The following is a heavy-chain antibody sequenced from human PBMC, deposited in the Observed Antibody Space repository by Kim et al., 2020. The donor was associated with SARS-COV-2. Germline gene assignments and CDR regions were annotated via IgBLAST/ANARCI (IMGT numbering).Heavy chain of an antibody. CDR3: ARDTPYYDILTGYYTMYYGMDV. D-gene: IGHD3-9*01. V-gene: IGHV3-33*05. J-gene: IGHJ6*02. Sequence: GGSLRLSCAASGFTFSSYGMHWVRQAPGKGLEWVAVISYDGSNKYYADSVKGRFTISRDNSKNTLYLQMNSLRAEDTAVYYCARDTPYYDILTGYYTMYYGMDVWGQGTTVTVSS. CDR1: GFTFSSYG. CDR2: ISYDGSNK.